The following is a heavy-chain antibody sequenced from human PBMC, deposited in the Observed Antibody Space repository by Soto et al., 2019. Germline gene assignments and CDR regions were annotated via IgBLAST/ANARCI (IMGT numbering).Heavy chain of an antibody. CDR1: GGSISNYY. CDR2: IYFTGST. D-gene: IGHD5-12*01. Sequence: SETLSLTCTVSGGSISNYYWSWIRQPPGKGLGWIGYIYFTGSTRYNSSLKSRVTISVDTSKNQFSLKLYSVTAADTAVYYCARVGSGYVRGFDYWGQGILVTVSS. CDR3: ARVGSGYVRGFDY. V-gene: IGHV4-59*01. J-gene: IGHJ4*02.